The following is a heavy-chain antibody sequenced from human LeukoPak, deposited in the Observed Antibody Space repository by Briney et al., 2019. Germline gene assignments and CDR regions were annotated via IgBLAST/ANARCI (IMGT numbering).Heavy chain of an antibody. CDR1: GFTFSSYS. CDR2: ISGSGGST. J-gene: IGHJ4*02. D-gene: IGHD3-9*01. Sequence: GGSLRLSRAASGFTFSSYSMNWVRQAPGKGLEWVSAISGSGGSTYYADSVKGRFTISRDNSKNTLYLQMNSLRAEDTAVYYCAKVYDILTGYSDFDYWGQGTLVAVSS. CDR3: AKVYDILTGYSDFDY. V-gene: IGHV3-23*01.